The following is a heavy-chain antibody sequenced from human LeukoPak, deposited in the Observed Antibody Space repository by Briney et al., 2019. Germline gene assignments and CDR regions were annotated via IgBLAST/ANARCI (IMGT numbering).Heavy chain of an antibody. V-gene: IGHV4-59*01. D-gene: IGHD3-9*01. CDR2: IYYSGST. Sequence: PSETLSLTCTVSGGSISGYYWSWIRQPPGKGLEWIGYIYYSGSTNYNPSLKSRVTISVDTSKNQFSLKLSSVTAADTAVYYCAANYDILTGFGSFDIWGQGTMVTVSS. CDR1: GGSISGYY. J-gene: IGHJ3*02. CDR3: AANYDILTGFGSFDI.